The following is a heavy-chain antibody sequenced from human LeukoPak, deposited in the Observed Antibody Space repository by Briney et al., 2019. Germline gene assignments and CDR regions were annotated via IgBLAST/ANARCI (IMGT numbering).Heavy chain of an antibody. CDR1: GITFSSHA. V-gene: IGHV3-23*01. CDR2: ISGSGGHT. CDR3: AKGGAATMRDGYNYYYYYMEV. J-gene: IGHJ6*03. Sequence: GGSLRLSCAASGITFSSHAMSWVRQAPGKGLEWVSLISGSGGHTYYGDSVKGRFTISRDNSTNRLYLQMNSLRPEDTAVYYCAKGGAATMRDGYNYYYYYMEVWGRGTTVSVSS. D-gene: IGHD5-24*01.